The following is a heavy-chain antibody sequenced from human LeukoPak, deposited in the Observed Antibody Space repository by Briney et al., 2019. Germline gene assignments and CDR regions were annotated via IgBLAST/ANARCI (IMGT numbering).Heavy chain of an antibody. CDR1: GGTFSSYT. Sequence: SVKVSCKASGGTFSSYTISWVRQAPGQGLEWMGRIIPILGIANYAQKFQGRVTITADKSASTAYMELSSLRSEDTAVYYCAVYGDQGDYFDYWGQGTLVTVSS. CDR2: IIPILGIA. J-gene: IGHJ4*02. CDR3: AVYGDQGDYFDY. D-gene: IGHD4-17*01. V-gene: IGHV1-69*02.